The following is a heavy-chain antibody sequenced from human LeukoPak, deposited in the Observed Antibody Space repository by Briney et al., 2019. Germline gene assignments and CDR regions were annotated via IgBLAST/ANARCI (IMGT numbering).Heavy chain of an antibody. CDR3: ARDQPGKFDP. CDR2: ISPTSGIT. V-gene: IGHV1-46*01. Sequence: ASVKVSCKASGYTFTGYYMHWVRQAPGQGLEWMGIISPTSGITTYAQKFQGRVTMTRDSSTRTFSLDLSSLRSDDTAVYYCARDQPGKFDPWGQGTLVTVSS. D-gene: IGHD7-27*01. J-gene: IGHJ5*02. CDR1: GYTFTGYY.